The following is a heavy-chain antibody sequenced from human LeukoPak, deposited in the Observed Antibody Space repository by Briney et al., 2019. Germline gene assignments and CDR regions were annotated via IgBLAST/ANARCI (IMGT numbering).Heavy chain of an antibody. CDR3: ARDHYYDSSGYSYYYYGMDV. V-gene: IGHV3-23*01. CDR1: GFSFRNYA. Sequence: GGSLRLSCAVSGFSFRNYAMSWVRQAPGRGLGGVSGIGRRGDATYYADSVKGRFTISRDNYRNTLYLQMNSLRAEDTAVYYCARDHYYDSSGYSYYYYGMDVWGQGTTVTVSS. J-gene: IGHJ6*02. D-gene: IGHD3-22*01. CDR2: IGRRGDAT.